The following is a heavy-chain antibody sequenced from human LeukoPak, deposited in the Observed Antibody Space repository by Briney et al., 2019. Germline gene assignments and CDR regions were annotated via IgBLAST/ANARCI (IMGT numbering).Heavy chain of an antibody. CDR1: GFTFNSYW. D-gene: IGHD5-18*01. CDR2: ISSNGGST. J-gene: IGHJ6*03. CDR3: ARARIQLGYYMDV. V-gene: IGHV3-64*01. Sequence: GGTLRLSCAASGFTFNSYWMHWVRQAPGKGPEYVSAISSNGGSTYYANSVKGRFTISRDNSKNTLYLQMGSLRAEDMAVYYCARARIQLGYYMDVWGKGTTVTVSS.